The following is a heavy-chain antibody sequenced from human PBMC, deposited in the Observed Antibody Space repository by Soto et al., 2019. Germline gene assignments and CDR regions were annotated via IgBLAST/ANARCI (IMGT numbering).Heavy chain of an antibody. J-gene: IGHJ4*02. D-gene: IGHD2-2*01. Sequence: SETLSLTCTVSGGSVNGGDYYWSWVGQPPGKGLEWIGYVFYSGTTYYNPSLQSRVTMSIDTSKSQFSLKLSSVSAADTAVYYCAREGFYDRKIDYWGQGILVTVSS. V-gene: IGHV4-30-4*01. CDR2: VFYSGTT. CDR3: AREGFYDRKIDY. CDR1: GGSVNGGDYY.